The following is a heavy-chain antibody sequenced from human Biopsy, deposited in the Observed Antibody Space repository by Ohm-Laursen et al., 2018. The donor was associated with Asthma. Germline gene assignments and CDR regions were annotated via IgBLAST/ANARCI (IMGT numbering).Heavy chain of an antibody. CDR3: AKRRGYSGHDNDY. J-gene: IGHJ4*02. D-gene: IGHD5-12*01. V-gene: IGHV3-30*18. Sequence: SLRLSCSAPGFMFKSFGMHWVRQAPGKGLEWVAVISYDGNHKFYEDSVKGRFTISRDNSKNTLYLQMNSLRTEDTAVYYCAKRRGYSGHDNDYWGQGTLVIVS. CDR2: ISYDGNHK. CDR1: GFMFKSFG.